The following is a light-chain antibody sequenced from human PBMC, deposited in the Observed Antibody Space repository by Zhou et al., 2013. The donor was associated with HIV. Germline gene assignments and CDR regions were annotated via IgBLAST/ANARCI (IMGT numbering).Light chain of an antibody. CDR3: RQHNTVPQT. CDR2: AAS. J-gene: IGKJ1*01. Sequence: DIQLTQSPSFLSASVGDRVTITCRASQGISSYLAWYQQKPGKAPKLLIYAASSLQSGVPSRFSGSGSGTEFTLTISSLQPEDFATYFCRQHNTVPQTFGQGTKVEIK. V-gene: IGKV1-9*01. CDR1: QGISSY.